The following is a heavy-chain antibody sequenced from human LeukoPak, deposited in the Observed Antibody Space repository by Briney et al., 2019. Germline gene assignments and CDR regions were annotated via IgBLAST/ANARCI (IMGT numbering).Heavy chain of an antibody. V-gene: IGHV4-34*01. D-gene: IGHD3-22*01. Sequence: SETLSLTCAVYGGSFSGYYWSWIRQPPGKGREWMGSIYYSGSTYYNPSLKSRVTISVDTSKNQFSLKLSSVTAADTAVYYCARLDSSGYYRYYFDYWGQGTRVTVSS. CDR1: GGSFSGYY. J-gene: IGHJ4*02. CDR3: ARLDSSGYYRYYFDY. CDR2: IYYSGST.